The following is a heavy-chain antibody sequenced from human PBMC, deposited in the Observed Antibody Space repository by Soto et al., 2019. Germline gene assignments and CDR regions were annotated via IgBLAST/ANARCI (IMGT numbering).Heavy chain of an antibody. CDR2: ISGYNGNT. J-gene: IGHJ6*02. D-gene: IGHD6-19*01. CDR3: SRFIMVGGWFDPNYYHGLDI. CDR1: GYTFSNYG. V-gene: IGHV1-18*01. Sequence: QVQLVQSGAEVKKPGASVTVSCKTSGYTFSNYGINWVRQAPGQGLEWMGWISGYNGNTNYAQTVQGRVTITSDTSTDTVYRELSSLKSDDTAIYYCSRFIMVGGWFDPNYYHGLDIWGQGTTVTVSS.